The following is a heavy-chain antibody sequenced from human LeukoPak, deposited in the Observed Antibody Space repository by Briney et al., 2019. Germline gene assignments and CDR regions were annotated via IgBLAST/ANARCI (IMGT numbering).Heavy chain of an antibody. D-gene: IGHD6-13*01. V-gene: IGHV4-38-2*02. Sequence: SETLSLTCTVSGYSISSGYYWGWIRQPPGKGLEWIGSIYHSGSTHYNPSLKSRVTISVDTSKNQFSLKLSSVTAADTALYYCARPYSSSWYGAFDIWGQGTMVTVSS. J-gene: IGHJ3*02. CDR1: GYSISSGYY. CDR2: IYHSGST. CDR3: ARPYSSSWYGAFDI.